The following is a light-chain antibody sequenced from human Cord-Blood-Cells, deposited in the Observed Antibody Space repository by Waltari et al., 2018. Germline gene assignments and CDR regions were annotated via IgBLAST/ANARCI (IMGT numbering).Light chain of an antibody. J-gene: IGKJ1*01. CDR2: GAS. Sequence: EIAITQSPATLQVSQGERATHTCRARQRVGSNLAWHQQKPGQAPRLLIYGASPRATGIPARFSGSGSGTECTLTISSLQSEDFAVYCCQQYNNWPPWTFGQGTKVEIK. V-gene: IGKV3-15*01. CDR3: QQYNNWPPWT. CDR1: QRVGSN.